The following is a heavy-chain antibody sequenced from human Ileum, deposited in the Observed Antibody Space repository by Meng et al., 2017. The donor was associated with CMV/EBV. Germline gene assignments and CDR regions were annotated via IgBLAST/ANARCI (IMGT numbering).Heavy chain of an antibody. V-gene: IGHV3-7*01. D-gene: IGHD3-22*01. CDR2: IKQDGSAT. Sequence: GESLKISCAVSGFTYSNFWMSWVRQSPGMGLEWVANIKQDGSATYYADSVKGRFTISRDNAENTLYLQMNGLRAEDTAVYYCAKGTSNHYDTSADSWGQGTLVTVSS. CDR3: AKGTSNHYDTSADS. J-gene: IGHJ4*02. CDR1: GFTYSNFW.